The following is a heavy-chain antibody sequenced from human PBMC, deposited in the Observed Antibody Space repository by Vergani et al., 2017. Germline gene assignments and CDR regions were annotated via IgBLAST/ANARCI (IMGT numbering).Heavy chain of an antibody. CDR1: GFTFSSYS. J-gene: IGHJ6*02. D-gene: IGHD1-26*01. CDR3: ARVGLKPYYYYYYGMDV. CDR2: ISSSSSTI. V-gene: IGHV3-48*01. Sequence: EVQLVESGGGLVQPGGSLRLSCAASGFTFSSYSMNWVRQAPGKGLEWVSYISSSSSTIYYADSVKGRFTISRDNAKNSLYLQMNSLRAEDTAVYYCARVGLKPYYYYYYGMDVWGQGTTVTVSS.